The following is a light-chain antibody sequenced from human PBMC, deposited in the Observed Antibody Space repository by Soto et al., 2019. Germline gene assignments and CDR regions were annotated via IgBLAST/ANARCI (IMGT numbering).Light chain of an antibody. CDR2: ALS. V-gene: IGKV2-40*01. CDR1: RSLFDRDDGNTY. J-gene: IGKJ3*01. CDR3: MQRIDFPCA. Sequence: DIVMTQAPLSLPVTPGEPASISCRSSRSLFDRDDGNTYLDWYLKKPGQSPQLLISALSYRASGVKDRFSGSGSENDFTLKISRGEAEDVVVYYCMQRIDFPCAFGPGTRVDIK.